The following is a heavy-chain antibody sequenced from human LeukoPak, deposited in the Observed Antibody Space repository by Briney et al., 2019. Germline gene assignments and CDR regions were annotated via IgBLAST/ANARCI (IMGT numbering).Heavy chain of an antibody. CDR3: ARVPRPTTVTTNDY. D-gene: IGHD4-17*01. Sequence: ASVKVSCKASGYTFTSYGISWVRQAPGQGLEWMGWINTNTGNPTYAQGFTGRFVFSLDTSVSTAYLQISSLKAEDTAVYYCARVPRPTTVTTNDYWGQGTLVTVSS. J-gene: IGHJ4*02. CDR1: GYTFTSYG. CDR2: INTNTGNP. V-gene: IGHV7-4-1*02.